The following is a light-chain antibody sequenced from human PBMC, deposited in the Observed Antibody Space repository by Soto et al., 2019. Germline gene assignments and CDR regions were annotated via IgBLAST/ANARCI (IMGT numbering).Light chain of an antibody. V-gene: IGKV3D-15*01. J-gene: IGKJ1*01. CDR1: QSVSSY. Sequence: EILMTQSPATLSVSPGERATLSCRASQSVSSYLAWYQQKPGQAPRLLIYDASNRATGIPARFSGSGSGTEFTLTISSLQSEDFAVYYCQQYNNWPPWTFGQGTKVAIK. CDR3: QQYNNWPPWT. CDR2: DAS.